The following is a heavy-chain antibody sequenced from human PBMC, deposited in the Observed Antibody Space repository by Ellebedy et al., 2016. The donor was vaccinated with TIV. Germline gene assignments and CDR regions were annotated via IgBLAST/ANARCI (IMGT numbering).Heavy chain of an antibody. V-gene: IGHV3-48*04. CDR3: GRARAPGYFAYYYYGMDV. J-gene: IGHJ6*02. CDR1: GFMFSSYA. Sequence: PGGSLRLSCAATGFMFSSYAMTWVRQAPGKGLEWISYITNTGHTIYYADSMKGRFTVARDNANNSMYLQMSSLRAEDTATYYCGRARAPGYFAYYYYGMDVWGQGTTVTVSS. CDR2: ITNTGHTI. D-gene: IGHD3-9*01.